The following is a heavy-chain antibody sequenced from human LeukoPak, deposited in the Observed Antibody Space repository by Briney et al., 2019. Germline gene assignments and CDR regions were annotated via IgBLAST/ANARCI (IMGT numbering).Heavy chain of an antibody. Sequence: SETLSLTCTVSGGSISSYYWSWIRQPAGKGLEWIGRIYTSGSTNYNPSLKSRVTMSVDTSKYQFSLKPSSVTAADTAVYYCARDYYGSGSHRPYFDYWGQGTLVTVSS. CDR1: GGSISSYY. V-gene: IGHV4-4*07. CDR3: ARDYYGSGSHRPYFDY. J-gene: IGHJ4*02. D-gene: IGHD3-10*01. CDR2: IYTSGST.